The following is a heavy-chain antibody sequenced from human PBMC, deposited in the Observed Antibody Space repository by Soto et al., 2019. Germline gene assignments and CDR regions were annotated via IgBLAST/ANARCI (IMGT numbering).Heavy chain of an antibody. V-gene: IGHV4-4*02. D-gene: IGHD5-12*01. CDR3: ATAGTGGDSGYDVARPYWFDP. CDR1: GGSISSSNW. J-gene: IGHJ5*02. CDR2: IYHSGHT. Sequence: QVQLQESGPGLVKHSGTMSLTCAVSGGSISSSNWCSWVRQPPGKGLEWFGEIYHSGHTNYNPALKRRVTISVDKSENQFSPKLSPVTAADTAVYYCATAGTGGDSGYDVARPYWFDPWGRGTLVTVSS.